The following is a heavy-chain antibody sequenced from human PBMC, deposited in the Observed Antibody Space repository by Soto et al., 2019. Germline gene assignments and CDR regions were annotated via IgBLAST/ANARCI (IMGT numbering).Heavy chain of an antibody. CDR2: IIPIFGTA. J-gene: IGHJ4*02. V-gene: IGHV1-69*13. CDR3: ATYPGGRGSHY. Sequence: SSVKVSCKGSGGTFGSYAIRWVRQAPGQGLEWMGGIIPIFGTANYAQKVQGRVTITADESTSTAYMELSSLRSEDTAVYYCATYPGGRGSHYWGPGTLVTVSS. CDR1: GGTFGSYA. D-gene: IGHD3-10*01.